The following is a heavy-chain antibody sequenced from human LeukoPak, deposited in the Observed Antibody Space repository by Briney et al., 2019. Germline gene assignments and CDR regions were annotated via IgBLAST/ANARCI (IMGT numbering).Heavy chain of an antibody. CDR3: AGSGSHVY. V-gene: IGHV3-23*01. D-gene: IGHD1-26*01. CDR2: ITGNGAST. Sequence: PGGSLRLSCAASGFTFRSYDINCVRHAPGKGLEWVSSITGNGASTNFADSVRGRFTISRDNSKNTAYLQMNSLRAEDTAVYYCAGSGSHVYWGQGTLVTVSS. J-gene: IGHJ4*02. CDR1: GFTFRSYD.